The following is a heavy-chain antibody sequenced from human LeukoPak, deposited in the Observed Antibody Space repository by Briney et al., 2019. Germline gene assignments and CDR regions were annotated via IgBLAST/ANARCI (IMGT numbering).Heavy chain of an antibody. CDR1: GYTFTSYY. D-gene: IGHD6-13*01. CDR3: ARVGKRAADEQTHDY. CDR2: INPSGGST. J-gene: IGHJ4*02. V-gene: IGHV1-46*01. Sequence: ASVKVSCKASGYTFTSYYMHWVRQAPGQGLEWMGIINPSGGSTSYAQKFQGRVTMTRDMSTSTVYMELSSLRSEDTAVYYCARVGKRAADEQTHDYWGQGTLVTVSS.